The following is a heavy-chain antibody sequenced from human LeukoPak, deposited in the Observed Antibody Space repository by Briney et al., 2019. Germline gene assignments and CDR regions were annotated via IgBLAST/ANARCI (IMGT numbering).Heavy chain of an antibody. Sequence: SETLSLTCAVYGGSFSGYYWSWIRQPPGKGLEWIGEINHSGSTNYNPSLKSRVTISVDTSKNQFSLKLSSVTAADTAVYYCAKDRDSGSYYNYWGQGTLVTVSS. J-gene: IGHJ4*02. D-gene: IGHD1-26*01. CDR1: GGSFSGYY. CDR2: INHSGST. CDR3: AKDRDSGSYYNY. V-gene: IGHV4-34*01.